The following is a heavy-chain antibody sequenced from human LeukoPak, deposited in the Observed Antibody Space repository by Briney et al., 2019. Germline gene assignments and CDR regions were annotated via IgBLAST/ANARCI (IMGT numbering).Heavy chain of an antibody. CDR1: GYSISTGYY. CDR2: IYHSGST. J-gene: IGHJ6*03. CDR3: AREAATEPHYYYYMDV. D-gene: IGHD1-14*01. Sequence: MPSETLSLTCTVSGYSISTGYYWGWIRQPPGKGLEWIGTIYHSGSTYYNPSLKSRVTMSVDTSKNQFSLNLSSVTAADTAVYYCAREAATEPHYYYYMDVWGKGTTVTVSS. V-gene: IGHV4-38-2*02.